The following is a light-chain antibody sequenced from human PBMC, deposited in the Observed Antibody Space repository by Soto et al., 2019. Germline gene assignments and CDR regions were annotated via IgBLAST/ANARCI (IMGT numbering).Light chain of an antibody. V-gene: IGKV3D-15*01. Sequence: EIVMTQSPATLSVSPGERATLSCRASQSVSSNLAWYQQKPGQAPRLLIYGASTSATGIPVRFSGSGSGTEFTLTISSLQSEDFAVYYCQQYNNWRGAFGQGTKVEIK. CDR3: QQYNNWRGA. J-gene: IGKJ1*01. CDR2: GAS. CDR1: QSVSSN.